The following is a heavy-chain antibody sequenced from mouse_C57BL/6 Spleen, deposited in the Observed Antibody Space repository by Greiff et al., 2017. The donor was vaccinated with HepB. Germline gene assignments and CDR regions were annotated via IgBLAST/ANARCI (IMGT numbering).Heavy chain of an antibody. CDR2: INPNNGGT. D-gene: IGHD1-1*01. V-gene: IGHV1-22*01. J-gene: IGHJ2*01. Sequence: EVQLQQSGPELVKPGASVKMSCKASGYTFTDYNMHWVKQSHGKSLEWIGYINPNNGGTSYNQKFKGKATLTVNKSTSTAYRELRSLTSEDSAGYYGAGITTVALDYWGQGTTLTVSS. CDR1: GYTFTDYN. CDR3: AGITTVALDY.